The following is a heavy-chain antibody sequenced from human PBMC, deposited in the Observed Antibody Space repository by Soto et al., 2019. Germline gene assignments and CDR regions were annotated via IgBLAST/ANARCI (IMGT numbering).Heavy chain of an antibody. D-gene: IGHD2-2*02. J-gene: IGHJ6*02. Sequence: QVQLVQSGAEVKKPGSSVKVSCKASGGTFSSYAISWVRQAPGQGLAWMGGIIPIFGTANYAQKFQGRVTITAAKSTSTAYMELSSLRSEDTAVYYCARGGQDIVVVPAAIKGAYGMDVWGQGTTVTVSS. CDR1: GGTFSSYA. V-gene: IGHV1-69*06. CDR2: IIPIFGTA. CDR3: ARGGQDIVVVPAAIKGAYGMDV.